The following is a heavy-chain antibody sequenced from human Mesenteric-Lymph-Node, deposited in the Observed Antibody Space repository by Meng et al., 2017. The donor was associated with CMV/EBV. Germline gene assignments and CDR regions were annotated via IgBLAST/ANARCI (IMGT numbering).Heavy chain of an antibody. D-gene: IGHD1-7*01. Sequence: GTFNNYAMSWVRQAPGQGLEWMGGIITVDGTTKYAENFRDRVTITADKSTTTAYMELSSLRSEDTAVYYCARVGPAGTSEGGWFDPWGQGTLVTVSS. CDR2: IITVDGTT. CDR3: ARVGPAGTSEGGWFDP. V-gene: IGHV1-69*06. CDR1: GTFNNYA. J-gene: IGHJ5*02.